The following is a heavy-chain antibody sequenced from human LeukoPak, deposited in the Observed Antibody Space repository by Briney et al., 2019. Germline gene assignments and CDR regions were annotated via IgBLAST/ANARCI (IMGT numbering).Heavy chain of an antibody. Sequence: SETLSLTCAVYGGSFSGYYWGWIRQPPGKGLEWIGSIYYSGSTYYNPSLKSRVTISVDTSKNQFSLKLSSVPAADTAVYYCARECSAHDAFDIWGQGTMVTVSS. CDR2: IYYSGST. V-gene: IGHV4-34*01. D-gene: IGHD2-8*01. CDR3: ARECSAHDAFDI. J-gene: IGHJ3*02. CDR1: GGSFSGYY.